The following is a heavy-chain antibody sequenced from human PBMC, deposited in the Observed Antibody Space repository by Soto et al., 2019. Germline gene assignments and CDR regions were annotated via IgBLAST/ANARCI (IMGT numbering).Heavy chain of an antibody. D-gene: IGHD3-10*01. J-gene: IGHJ6*02. CDR2: IIPIFGTA. V-gene: IGHV1-69*13. CDR3: AREKYYGSGSLYYYYGMDV. Sequence: ASVKVSCKASGGTFSSYAISWVRQAPGQGLEWMGGIIPIFGTANYAQKFQGRVTITADESTSTAYMELSSLRSEDTAVYYCAREKYYGSGSLYYYYGMDVWGQGTTVTVSS. CDR1: GGTFSSYA.